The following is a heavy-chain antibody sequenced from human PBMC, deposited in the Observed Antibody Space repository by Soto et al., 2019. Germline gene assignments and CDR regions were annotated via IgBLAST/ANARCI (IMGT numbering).Heavy chain of an antibody. V-gene: IGHV3-33*01. J-gene: IGHJ5*02. D-gene: IGHD6-13*01. CDR3: AREGHKAAAGKESWFDP. Sequence: GGSLRLSCAASGFTFSSYGMHWVRQAPGKGLEWVAVIWYDGSNKYYADSVKGRFTISRDNSKNTLYLQMNSLRAEDTAVYYCAREGHKAAAGKESWFDPWGQGTLVTVSS. CDR2: IWYDGSNK. CDR1: GFTFSSYG.